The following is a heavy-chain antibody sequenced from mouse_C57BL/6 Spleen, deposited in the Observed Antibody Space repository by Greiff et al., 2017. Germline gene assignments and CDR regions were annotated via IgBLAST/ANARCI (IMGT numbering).Heavy chain of an antibody. CDR3: TRGGVTALDY. CDR2: IDPETGGT. J-gene: IGHJ2*01. V-gene: IGHV1-15*01. D-gene: IGHD2-2*01. CDR1: GYTFTDYE. Sequence: VQLQQSGAELVRPGASVTLSCKASGYTFTDYEMHWVKQTPVHGLEWIGAIDPETGGTAYNQKFKGKAILTADKYSSTAYMELRSLTSEDSAVYYCTRGGVTALDYWGQGATLTVSS.